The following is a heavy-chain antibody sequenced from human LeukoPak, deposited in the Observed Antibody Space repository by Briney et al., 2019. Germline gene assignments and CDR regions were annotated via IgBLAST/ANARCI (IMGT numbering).Heavy chain of an antibody. CDR1: GGSISSGSYY. V-gene: IGHV4-61*02. CDR2: IYTSGST. Sequence: SQTLSLTCTVSGGSISSGSYYWSWIRQPAGKGLEWIGRIYTSGSTDYNPSLKSRVTISVDTSKNQFSLKVSSVTAADTAVYYCARGERYSSNWFDPWGQGTLVTVSS. D-gene: IGHD2-21*01. J-gene: IGHJ5*02. CDR3: ARGERYSSNWFDP.